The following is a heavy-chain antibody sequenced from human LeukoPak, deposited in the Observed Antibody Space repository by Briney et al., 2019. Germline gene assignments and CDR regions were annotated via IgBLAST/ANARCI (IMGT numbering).Heavy chain of an antibody. CDR1: GDTLASYY. CDR3: ARENDAFDI. J-gene: IGHJ3*02. V-gene: IGHV1-46*01. D-gene: IGHD1-1*01. Sequence: ASVKVSCKTSGDTLASYYMHRVRQSPGQGLEWMGIINASGGSRSYAQKFQGRVTMTRDTSTSTVYMELSSLRSEDTAVYYCARENDAFDIWGQGTMVSVSS. CDR2: INASGGSR.